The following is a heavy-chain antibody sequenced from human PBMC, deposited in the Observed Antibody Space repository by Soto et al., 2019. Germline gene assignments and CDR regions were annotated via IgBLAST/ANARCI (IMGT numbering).Heavy chain of an antibody. CDR2: ISWNSGSI. V-gene: IGHV3-9*01. D-gene: IGHD2-15*01. J-gene: IGHJ5*02. Sequence: PGGSLRLSCAASGFTFDNFAMHWVRQAPGKGLEWVSGISWNSGSIGYADSVKGRFTISRDNAKKSLFLQMSSLRTDDTAFYYCEKAFDPTVDLLTNWFDPWGQGTLVTVSS. CDR1: GFTFDNFA. CDR3: EKAFDPTVDLLTNWFDP.